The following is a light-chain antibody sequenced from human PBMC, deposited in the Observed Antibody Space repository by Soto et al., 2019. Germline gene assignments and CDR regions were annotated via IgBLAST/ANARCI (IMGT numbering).Light chain of an antibody. CDR3: QQLFDPPIT. Sequence: DIQLTQYPSFLSPSIGESVTITCRASQVISTSLAWYQVKPGKAPKLLIYAASTLESGVPSRFSATVSGTEFSLTITILQPEDFATYYCQQLFDPPITFCQGTRLEIK. CDR1: QVISTS. CDR2: AAS. J-gene: IGKJ5*01. V-gene: IGKV1-9*01.